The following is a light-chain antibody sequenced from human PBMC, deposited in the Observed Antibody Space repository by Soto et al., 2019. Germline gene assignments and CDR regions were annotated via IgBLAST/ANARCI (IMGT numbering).Light chain of an antibody. V-gene: IGLV4-69*01. CDR3: QTWGAGMV. CDR1: SGHSDHA. J-gene: IGLJ3*02. CDR2: LNSDGSH. Sequence: QLVLTQSPSASASLGASVKLTCTLSSGHSDHASAWHQQQPEKGPRYLMKLNSDGSHSKGDGIPDRFSGSSSGAERYLTISSLQSDDEADYHCQTWGAGMVFGGGTKLTVL.